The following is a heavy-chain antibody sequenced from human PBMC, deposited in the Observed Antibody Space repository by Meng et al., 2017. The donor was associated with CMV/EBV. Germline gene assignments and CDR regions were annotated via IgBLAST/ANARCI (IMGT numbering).Heavy chain of an antibody. Sequence: QVQLVQSGAEVRKPGASVRVSCKASGYTFTHHGISWVRQAPGQGLEWMGWISGYNDNTKYARHLQGRVTMTTDTSTNTAYMELRSLRSDDTAIYYCARDTMMIMSFDHWGPGTLVPSPQ. CDR1: GYTFTHHG. J-gene: IGHJ4*02. CDR3: ARDTMMIMSFDH. D-gene: IGHD3-22*01. CDR2: ISGYNDNT. V-gene: IGHV1-18*01.